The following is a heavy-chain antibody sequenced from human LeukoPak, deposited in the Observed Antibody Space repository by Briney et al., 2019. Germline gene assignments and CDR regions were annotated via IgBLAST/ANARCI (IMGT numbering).Heavy chain of an antibody. CDR1: GFTFDGYS. CDR2: ISCSSNNI. J-gene: IGHJ4*02. D-gene: IGHD6-13*01. CDR3: AKGRSSGYPAPSYFDY. V-gene: IGHV3-9*03. Sequence: GGSLRLSCAASGFTFDGYSMHWVRQAPGKGLEWVSAISCSSNNIVYADSVKGRFTISRDNDKNSLYMQMKSRRAEDMAFYYCAKGRSSGYPAPSYFDYWGQGSLVTVSS.